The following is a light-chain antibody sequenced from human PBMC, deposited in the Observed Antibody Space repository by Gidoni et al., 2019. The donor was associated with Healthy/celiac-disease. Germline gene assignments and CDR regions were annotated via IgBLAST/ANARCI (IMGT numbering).Light chain of an antibody. V-gene: IGKV3-20*01. CDR2: GAS. Sequence: EIVLTQSPGTLSLSPGERATLSCRASQSVSSSYLAWYQKKPGQAPRLLIDGASSRATGSPDRCSGRGSGKDFTLTISRVEHEDVAVYYWQQYGSSPTFGGGTKVEIK. CDR3: QQYGSSPT. CDR1: QSVSSSY. J-gene: IGKJ4*01.